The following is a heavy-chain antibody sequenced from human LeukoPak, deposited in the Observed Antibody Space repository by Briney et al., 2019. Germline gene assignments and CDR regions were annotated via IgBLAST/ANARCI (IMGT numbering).Heavy chain of an antibody. CDR3: ARAPIGGYCSSTSCPKNWFDP. Sequence: ASVTVSCKASGYTFTNYDINWVRQATGQGLEWMGWMNPNSGNTGYAQKFQGRVTMTRNTSISTAYMELSSLRSEDTAVYYCARAPIGGYCSSTSCPKNWFDPWGQGTLVTVSS. D-gene: IGHD2-2*01. CDR2: MNPNSGNT. CDR1: GYTFTNYD. J-gene: IGHJ5*02. V-gene: IGHV1-8*01.